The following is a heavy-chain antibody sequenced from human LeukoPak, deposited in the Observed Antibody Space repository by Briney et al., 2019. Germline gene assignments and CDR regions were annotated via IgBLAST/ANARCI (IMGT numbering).Heavy chain of an antibody. V-gene: IGHV3-53*01. J-gene: IGHJ4*02. CDR1: GFSVTTND. D-gene: IGHD3-16*01. CDR2: IYSGERT. CDR3: AKNWGDD. Sequence: GGSLRLSCAVSGFSVTTNDMSWVRQAPGKGLEWVSVIYSGERTYYAVSVKGRFTISRDNSKNTLYLQMNNLRAEDTAIYYCAKNWGDDWGQGSLVTVSS.